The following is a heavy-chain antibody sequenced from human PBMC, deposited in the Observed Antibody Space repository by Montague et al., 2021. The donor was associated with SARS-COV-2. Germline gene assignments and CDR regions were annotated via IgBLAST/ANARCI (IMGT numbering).Heavy chain of an antibody. CDR1: GFTFSSYA. Sequence: SLRLSCAASGFTFSSYAMHWVRQAPGKGLEWVAVISYDGSNKYYADSVKGRFTISRDNSKNTLYLQMNSLRAEDTAVYYCARKLTVLYGMDVWGQGTTVTVSS. J-gene: IGHJ6*02. D-gene: IGHD1-7*01. CDR3: ARKLTVLYGMDV. V-gene: IGHV3-30-3*01. CDR2: ISYDGSNK.